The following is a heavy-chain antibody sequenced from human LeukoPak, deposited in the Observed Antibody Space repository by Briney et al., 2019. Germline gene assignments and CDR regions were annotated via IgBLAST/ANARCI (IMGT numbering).Heavy chain of an antibody. CDR3: ARDAPENTYYYGMDV. D-gene: IGHD2/OR15-2a*01. Sequence: GGSLRLSCAASGFTVSSNYMSWVRQAPGKGLEWVSVIYSGGTTYYADSVKGRFTISRDNSKNTVYLQMNSLRAEDTAVYYCARDAPENTYYYGMDVWGQGTTVTVSS. J-gene: IGHJ6*02. CDR2: IYSGGTT. V-gene: IGHV3-66*01. CDR1: GFTVSSNY.